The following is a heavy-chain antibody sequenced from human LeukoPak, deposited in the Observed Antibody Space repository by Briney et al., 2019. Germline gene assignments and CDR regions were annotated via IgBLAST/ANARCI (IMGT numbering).Heavy chain of an antibody. Sequence: GGSLRLSCAASGFTFSSYWMSWVRQAPGKGLEWVANINPDGRTKYYVDSVKGRFTISRDDTENSLYLQMNSLRAEDTAVYYCAKDYGSGSYPTNFDYWGQGTLVTVSS. D-gene: IGHD3-10*01. CDR2: INPDGRTK. V-gene: IGHV3-7*03. CDR1: GFTFSSYW. J-gene: IGHJ4*02. CDR3: AKDYGSGSYPTNFDY.